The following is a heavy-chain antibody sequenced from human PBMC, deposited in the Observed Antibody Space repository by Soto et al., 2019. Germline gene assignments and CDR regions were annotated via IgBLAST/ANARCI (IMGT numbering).Heavy chain of an antibody. V-gene: IGHV1-58*01. Sequence: SVKVSCKASGFTFSSSAVQWVRQARGQRLEWIGWIVAGTGNTDYAQKFQGRVTITRDMSTSTAYMELSSLRFEDTAVYYCAANFKQYGVVTGYGWNWFEPWGQGTQVTVSS. CDR3: AANFKQYGVVTGYGWNWFEP. J-gene: IGHJ5*02. CDR1: GFTFSSSA. D-gene: IGHD3-9*01. CDR2: IVAGTGNT.